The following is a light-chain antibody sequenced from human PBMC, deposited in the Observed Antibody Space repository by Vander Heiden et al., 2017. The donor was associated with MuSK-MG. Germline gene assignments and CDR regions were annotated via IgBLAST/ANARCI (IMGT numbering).Light chain of an antibody. CDR3: SSYTSSKTVV. J-gene: IGLJ2*01. CDR2: DVS. V-gene: IGLV2-14*01. Sequence: QSALTQPASVSGSPGQSITVSCTGTSSDVGGYNYVSWYQQHPGKAPILMIYDVSDRPSGVSNRFSGSKSGNTASLTISGLQAEDEADYYCSSYTSSKTVVFGGGTKLTVL. CDR1: SSDVGGYNY.